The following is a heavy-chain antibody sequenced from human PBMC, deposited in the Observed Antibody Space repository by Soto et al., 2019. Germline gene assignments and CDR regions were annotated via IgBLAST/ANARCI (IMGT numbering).Heavy chain of an antibody. D-gene: IGHD3-22*01. J-gene: IGHJ3*02. CDR1: GGSISSYY. V-gene: IGHV4-59*08. CDR3: AISGYSIDAFDI. CDR2: IYYSGST. Sequence: SETLSLTCTVSGGSISSYYWSWIRQPPGKGLEWIGYIYYSGSTNYNPSLKSRVTISVDTSKNQFSLKLSSVTATDTAVYYFAISGYSIDAFDIWGQGTMVTVSS.